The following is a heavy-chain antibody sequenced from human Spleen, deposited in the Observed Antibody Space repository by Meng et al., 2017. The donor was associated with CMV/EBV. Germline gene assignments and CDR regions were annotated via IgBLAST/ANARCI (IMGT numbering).Heavy chain of an antibody. CDR1: GGTVHSSP. CDR3: ARGGFVGMDWFDP. CDR2: IIAVFSTA. D-gene: IGHD3-10*01. Sequence: KVSGGTVHSSPILWVRQAPGQGLEWMGGIIAVFSTATYAQRFQGRVTITTDDSTSTAYMELSSLRSDDTAVYYCARGGFVGMDWFDPWGQGTLVTVSS. V-gene: IGHV1-69*05. J-gene: IGHJ5*02.